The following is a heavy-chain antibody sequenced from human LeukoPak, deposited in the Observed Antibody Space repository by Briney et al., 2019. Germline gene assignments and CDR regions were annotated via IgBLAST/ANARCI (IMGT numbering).Heavy chain of an antibody. CDR3: ARAVAGTWNDY. D-gene: IGHD6-19*01. V-gene: IGHV3-21*01. J-gene: IGHJ4*02. Sequence: RGSLRLSCAASGFTFSSYSMNWVRQAPGKGLEWVSSISSSSSYIYYADSVKGRFTISRDNAKNSLYLQMNSLRAEDTAVYYCARAVAGTWNDYWGQGTLVTVSS. CDR1: GFTFSSYS. CDR2: ISSSSSYI.